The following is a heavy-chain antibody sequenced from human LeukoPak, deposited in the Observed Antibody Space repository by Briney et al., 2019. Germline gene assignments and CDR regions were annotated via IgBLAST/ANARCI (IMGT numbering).Heavy chain of an antibody. J-gene: IGHJ5*02. Sequence: SETLSLTCAVYGGSFSGYYWGWLRQPPGHGLEWIGEIYHGGSTNYNPSLKSRDTISVDTSKNQFSLKLSSVTAADTAVYYCARGGSSGWWHWFDPWGQGTLVTVSS. D-gene: IGHD6-19*01. CDR2: IYHGGST. CDR1: GGSFSGYY. V-gene: IGHV4-34*01. CDR3: ARGGSSGWWHWFDP.